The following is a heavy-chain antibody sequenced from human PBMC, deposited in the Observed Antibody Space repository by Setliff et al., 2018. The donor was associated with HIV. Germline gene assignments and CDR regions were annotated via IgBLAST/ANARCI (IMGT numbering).Heavy chain of an antibody. CDR3: ARDRASSGYYARFDH. CDR1: GFTFSSHA. CDR2: ISGSGDST. J-gene: IGHJ4*02. D-gene: IGHD3-22*01. V-gene: IGHV3-23*01. Sequence: GGSLRLSCVASGFTFSSHAMNWVRQAPGKGLEWVSIISGSGDSTYHADSMKGRFTISRDNAKILVYLQMNSLRAEDTAIYYCARDRASSGYYARFDHWGQGTLVTVSS.